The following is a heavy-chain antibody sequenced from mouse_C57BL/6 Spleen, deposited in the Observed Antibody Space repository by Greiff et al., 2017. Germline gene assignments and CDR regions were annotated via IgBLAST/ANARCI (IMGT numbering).Heavy chain of an antibody. J-gene: IGHJ2*01. CDR1: GYTFTSYW. V-gene: IGHV1-50*01. D-gene: IGHD1-1*01. CDR2: IDPSDSYT. CDR3: AVIITKTDY. Sequence: QVHVKQPGAELVKPGASVKLSCKASGYTFTSYWMQWVKQRPGQGLEWIGEIDPSDSYTNYNQKFKGKATLTVDTSSSTAYMQLSSLTSEDSAVYYCAVIITKTDYWGQGTTLTVSS.